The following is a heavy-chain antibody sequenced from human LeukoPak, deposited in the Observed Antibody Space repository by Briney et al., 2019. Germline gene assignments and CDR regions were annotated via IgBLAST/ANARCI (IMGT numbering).Heavy chain of an antibody. J-gene: IGHJ4*02. D-gene: IGHD3-22*01. CDR1: GYTFTSCG. CDR2: ISAYNGNT. V-gene: IGHV1-18*01. Sequence: GASVKVSCKASGYTFTSCGISWVRQAPGQGLEWMGWISAYNGNTNYAQKLQGRVTMTTDTSTSTAYMELRSLRSDDTAVYYCARDTEPRYYDSSGYYALGYWGQGTLVTVSS. CDR3: ARDTEPRYYDSSGYYALGY.